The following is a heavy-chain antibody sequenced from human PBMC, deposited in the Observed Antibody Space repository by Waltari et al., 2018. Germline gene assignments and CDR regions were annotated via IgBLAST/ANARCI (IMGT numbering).Heavy chain of an antibody. CDR3: ARDNNGYDRYFDY. V-gene: IGHV3-48*03. Sequence: EVQLVESGGGLVQPGGSLRLSCAASGFTFSSYEMNWVRQAPGKGLEWVSYISSSGSTIYYADSGKGRFTISRDNAKNSLYLQMHSLRADDTAVYYCARDNNGYDRYFDYWGQGTLVTVSS. J-gene: IGHJ4*02. CDR2: ISSSGSTI. D-gene: IGHD5-12*01. CDR1: GFTFSSYE.